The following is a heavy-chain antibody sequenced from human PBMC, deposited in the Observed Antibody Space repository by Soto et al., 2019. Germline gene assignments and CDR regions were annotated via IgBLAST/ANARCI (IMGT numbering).Heavy chain of an antibody. J-gene: IGHJ6*03. V-gene: IGHV3-64*01. D-gene: IGHD2-21*01. CDR2: ISSNGVGT. CDR1: GFTLSGYA. CDR3: AGRAGADFYYMDV. Sequence: EVQLAESGGGLAQPGGSLRLSCAASGFTLSGYAMDWVRQAPGKGLEYVSGISSNGVGTYYANSVQGRFTISRDNSKNTVYVEMGSLRPEDMAVYYCAGRAGADFYYMDVWGKGTTVTVSS.